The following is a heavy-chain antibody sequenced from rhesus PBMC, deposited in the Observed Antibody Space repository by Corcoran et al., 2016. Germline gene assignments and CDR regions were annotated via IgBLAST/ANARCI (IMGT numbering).Heavy chain of an antibody. D-gene: IGHD3-28*01. CDR2: ISGSSGST. CDR3: ARAGSYYGSGYFYFDY. Sequence: QVPLPESGPGLVTPSGTLSLPCAVYGCSFRRSSWCCTRHPPGKGLEWIGYISGSSGSTDYNPSLKSRVTISTETSKNQFSLKLSAVTAADTAVYYCARAGSYYGSGYFYFDYWGQGVLVTVSS. J-gene: IGHJ4*01. CDR1: GCSFRRSS. V-gene: IGHV4-165*01.